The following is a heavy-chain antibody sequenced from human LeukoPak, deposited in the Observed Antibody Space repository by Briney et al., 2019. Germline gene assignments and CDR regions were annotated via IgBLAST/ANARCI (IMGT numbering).Heavy chain of an antibody. CDR2: ISDTGRTT. J-gene: IGHJ4*02. V-gene: IGHV3-23*01. CDR1: GFTFSSYG. Sequence: RGSLRLSCAASGFTFSSYGISWVRQAPRKGLGSGSAISDTGRTTYSADSVKGRLTISRDNSKNKVNLQMNSLRAEDTAVYYCAKRVPYSSSSVYFDCWGQGTLVTVSS. D-gene: IGHD6-6*01. CDR3: AKRVPYSSSSVYFDC.